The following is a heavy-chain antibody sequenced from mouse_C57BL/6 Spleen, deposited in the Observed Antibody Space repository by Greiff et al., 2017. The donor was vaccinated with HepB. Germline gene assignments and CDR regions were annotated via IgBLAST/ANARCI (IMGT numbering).Heavy chain of an antibody. Sequence: QVHVKQSGAELARPGASVKLSCKASGYTFTSYGISWVKQRTGQGLEWIGEIYPRSGNTYYNEKFKGKATLTADKSSSTAYMELRSLTSEDSAVYFCAGLLQIFFAYWGQGTLVTVSA. V-gene: IGHV1-81*01. CDR2: IYPRSGNT. J-gene: IGHJ3*01. CDR1: GYTFTSYG. D-gene: IGHD3-1*01. CDR3: AGLLQIFFAY.